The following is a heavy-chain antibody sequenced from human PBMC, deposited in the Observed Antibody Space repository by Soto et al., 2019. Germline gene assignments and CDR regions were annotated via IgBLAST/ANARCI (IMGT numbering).Heavy chain of an antibody. D-gene: IGHD1-26*01. Sequence: XXSLTLSFAASGFPFTNAWIHCVLQAPGKGLEWVGRVKSKTDGGSSDYAAPVKGRFAVSRDDSKNILYLQMNSLKIEDTGVYYCTTDSRTTLPEIRFDYWGHGTQVTVSS. CDR2: VKSKTDGGSS. CDR3: TTDSRTTLPEIRFDY. J-gene: IGHJ4*01. CDR1: GFPFTNAW. V-gene: IGHV3-15*07.